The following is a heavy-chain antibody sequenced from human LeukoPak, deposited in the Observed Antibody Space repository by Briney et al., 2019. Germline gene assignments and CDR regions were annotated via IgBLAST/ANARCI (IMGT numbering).Heavy chain of an antibody. CDR1: GSTFNNYN. V-gene: IGHV3-21*01. J-gene: IGHJ3*02. CDR2: ISTSSNYI. CDR3: ARGDDSSGWRGAAFDI. D-gene: IGHD6-19*01. Sequence: PGGSLRLSCAASGSTFNNYNMNWVRKAPGKGLEWVSSISTSSNYIYYADSVKGRFTISRDNAKNSLYLQMNSLRAEDTALYYCARGDDSSGWRGAAFDIWGQGTMVTVSS.